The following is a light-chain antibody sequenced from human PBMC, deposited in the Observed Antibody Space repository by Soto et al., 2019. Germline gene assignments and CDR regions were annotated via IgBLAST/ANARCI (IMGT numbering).Light chain of an antibody. CDR1: QSISDY. V-gene: IGKV1-39*01. Sequence: DIQMTQSPSSLSASVGDRVTITCRASQSISDYSNWYQQKPGKAPKLLNYAASSLQSGVPSRFSGSGSGTDFTLTISSLQPEDFATYYCQQSYSTPYTFGQGTKVDIK. CDR2: AAS. CDR3: QQSYSTPYT. J-gene: IGKJ2*01.